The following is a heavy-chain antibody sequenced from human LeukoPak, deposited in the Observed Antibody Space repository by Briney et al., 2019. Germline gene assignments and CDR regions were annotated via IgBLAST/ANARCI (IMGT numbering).Heavy chain of an antibody. CDR1: GFTFSSYA. D-gene: IGHD2-15*01. CDR2: ISGSGGST. J-gene: IGHJ4*02. Sequence: GGSLRLSCAASGFTFSSYAINWVRQAPGKGLEWVSIISGSGGSTYYADSVKGRFTISRDNSKNTLYLQMDSLRAEDTAVYYCAKGTKLAVAANNYFDYWGQGTLLTVSS. CDR3: AKGTKLAVAANNYFDY. V-gene: IGHV3-23*01.